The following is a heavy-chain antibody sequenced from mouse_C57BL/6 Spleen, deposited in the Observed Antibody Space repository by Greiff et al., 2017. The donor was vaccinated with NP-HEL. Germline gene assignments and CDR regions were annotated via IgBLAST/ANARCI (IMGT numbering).Heavy chain of an antibody. Sequence: EVKLQESGPGLVKPSQSLSLTCSVTGYSITSGYYWNWIRQFPGNKLEWMGYISYDGSNNYNPSLKNRISITRDTSKNQFFLKLNSVTTEDTATYYCARDQDNWYFDVWGTGTTVTVSS. J-gene: IGHJ1*03. CDR2: ISYDGSN. V-gene: IGHV3-6*01. CDR3: ARDQDNWYFDV. CDR1: GYSITSGYY.